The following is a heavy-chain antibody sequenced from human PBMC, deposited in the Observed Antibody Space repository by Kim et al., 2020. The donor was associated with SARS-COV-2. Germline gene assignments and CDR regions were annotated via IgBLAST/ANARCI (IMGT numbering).Heavy chain of an antibody. CDR3: ARGCGSDCYYGFDV. V-gene: IGHV3-33*01. J-gene: IGHJ3*01. D-gene: IGHD2-21*02. Sequence: YVEPVKGRFTISRDNSKNTLDLQMNSLRGEDTAVYYCARGCGSDCYYGFDVWGQGTMVTVSS.